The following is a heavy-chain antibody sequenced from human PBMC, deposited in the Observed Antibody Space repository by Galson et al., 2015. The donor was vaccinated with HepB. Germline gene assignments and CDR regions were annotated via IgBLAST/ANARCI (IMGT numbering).Heavy chain of an antibody. CDR2: IKSKTDGGAT. Sequence: SLRLSCAATGFTFRDAWMTWVRQAPGKGLEWVGRIKSKTDGGATDYAAPVKGRFIISRDDSKNTLFLQMNSLKTEDTAVYYCTTDLRVGHTLVVAAYIDYWGQGTLVTVSS. V-gene: IGHV3-15*01. D-gene: IGHD2-21*02. CDR3: TTDLRVGHTLVVAAYIDY. CDR1: GFTFRDAW. J-gene: IGHJ4*02.